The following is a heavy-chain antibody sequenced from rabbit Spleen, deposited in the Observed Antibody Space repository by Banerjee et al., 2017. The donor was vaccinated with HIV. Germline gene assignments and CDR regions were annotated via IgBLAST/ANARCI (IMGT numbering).Heavy chain of an antibody. CDR3: ARDLVAVIGWNFNL. V-gene: IGHV1S45*01. D-gene: IGHD1-1*01. CDR1: GIDFSTYS. J-gene: IGHJ4*01. CDR2: IVSGSGNI. Sequence: QLVESGGGLVKPGASLTLTCKASGIDFSTYSMCWVRQAPGKGLEWIGCIVSGSGNIYYASWVNGRFTLSKTSSTTVTLQMTSLTAADTATYFCARDLVAVIGWNFNLWGPGTLVTVS.